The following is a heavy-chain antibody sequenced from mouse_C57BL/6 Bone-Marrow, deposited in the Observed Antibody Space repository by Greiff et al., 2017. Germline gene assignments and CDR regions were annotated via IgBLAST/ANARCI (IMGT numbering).Heavy chain of an antibody. CDR1: GYTFTSYW. V-gene: IGHV1-7*01. CDR2: INPSSGYT. Sequence: QVQLQQSGAELAKPGASVKLSCKASGYTFTSYWMHWVKQRPGQGLEWIGYINPSSGYTKYNQKFKDKATLNADKSSSTAYMQLISLTYEDSAVYYCARKGASTNEGRFAYWGQGTLVTVSA. D-gene: IGHD6-1*01. J-gene: IGHJ3*01. CDR3: ARKGASTNEGRFAY.